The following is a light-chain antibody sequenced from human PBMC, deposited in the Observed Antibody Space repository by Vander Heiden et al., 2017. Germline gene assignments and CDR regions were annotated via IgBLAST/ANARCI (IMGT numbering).Light chain of an antibody. CDR1: QSVSSSY. V-gene: IGKV3-20*01. CDR2: GAS. Sequence: ELVLTQSTDTLSLSPGERATLSCSATQSVSSSYLAWYQQKPGQSPRLLIYGASSRAAGIPDRFSGSGSGTDFALTISRLEPEDFAVYFCQQYYRSPLTFGGGTKVEIK. CDR3: QQYYRSPLT. J-gene: IGKJ4*01.